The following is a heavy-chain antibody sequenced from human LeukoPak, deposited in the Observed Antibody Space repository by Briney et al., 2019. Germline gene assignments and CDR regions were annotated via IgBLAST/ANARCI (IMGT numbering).Heavy chain of an antibody. Sequence: ASVKVSCKASGGTFSSYAISWVRQAPGQGLEWMGGIIPIFGTANYAQKFQGRVTITADESTSTAYMELSSLRFEDKAVYYCARDAYYYDSSGYHSGAYFDYWGQGTMVTVSS. J-gene: IGHJ4*02. V-gene: IGHV1-69*01. D-gene: IGHD3-22*01. CDR3: ARDAYYYDSSGYHSGAYFDY. CDR2: IIPIFGTA. CDR1: GGTFSSYA.